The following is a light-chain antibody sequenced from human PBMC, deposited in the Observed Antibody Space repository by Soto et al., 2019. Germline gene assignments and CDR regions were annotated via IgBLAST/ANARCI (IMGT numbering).Light chain of an antibody. V-gene: IGLV2-14*01. J-gene: IGLJ1*01. CDR3: SSYSISTAYL. CDR2: EVS. Sequence: QSVLTQPASVSGSPGQSITSSCTGTSSDVGGYDYVSWYQLHPGKAPKLMVFEVSNRPSGVSYRFSGSKSGNTASLTISGLQAEDEADYFCSSYSISTAYLFGTGTKVTV. CDR1: SSDVGGYDY.